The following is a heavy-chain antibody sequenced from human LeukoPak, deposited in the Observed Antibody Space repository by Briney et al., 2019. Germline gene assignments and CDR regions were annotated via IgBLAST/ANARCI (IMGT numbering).Heavy chain of an antibody. CDR1: GGSISSYY. CDR2: IYYSGST. D-gene: IGHD3-22*01. J-gene: IGHJ6*03. CDR3: ARGPPDPNYYDSSGYYFYYYYYMDV. Sequence: SETLSLTCTVSGGSISSYYWSWIRQPPGKGLEWIGYIYYSGSTNYNPSLKSRVTISVDTSKNQFSLKLSSVTAADTAVYYCARGPPDPNYYDSSGYYFYYYYYMDVWGKGTTVTVSS. V-gene: IGHV4-59*01.